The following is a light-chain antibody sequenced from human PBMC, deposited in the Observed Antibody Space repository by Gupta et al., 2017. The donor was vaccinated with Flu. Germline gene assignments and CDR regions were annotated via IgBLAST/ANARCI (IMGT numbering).Light chain of an antibody. Sequence: DAVMTQPLPSLLLIFEQPSPIPCRSSEGLVSSDGNIYLHWYQLRPGQSPRRLIYQFSNRESGVPDRFSGSGSGTDFTLKISRVEAEDVGVYYCMQGSRWPWAFGQGTKVEIK. CDR2: QFS. CDR1: EGLVSSDGNIY. J-gene: IGKJ1*01. CDR3: MQGSRWPWA. V-gene: IGKV2-30*01.